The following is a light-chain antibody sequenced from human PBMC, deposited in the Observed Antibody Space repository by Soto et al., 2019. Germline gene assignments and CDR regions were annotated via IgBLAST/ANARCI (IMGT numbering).Light chain of an antibody. CDR2: GAS. CDR1: ESISTW. Sequence: DIQMTQSPSTLSASVGDRVTITCRASESISTWFAWYQQKPGKSPKLLIYGASNLERGVPSRFSGSGSGTEFTLTISRLQPDDLAAYYCQQYNSFSYTFGPGTKLEIK. J-gene: IGKJ2*01. CDR3: QQYNSFSYT. V-gene: IGKV1-5*01.